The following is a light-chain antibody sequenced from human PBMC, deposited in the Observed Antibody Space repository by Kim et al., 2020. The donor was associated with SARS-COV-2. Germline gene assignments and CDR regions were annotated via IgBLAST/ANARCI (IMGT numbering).Light chain of an antibody. J-gene: IGKJ2*01. CDR2: DAS. CDR3: QQDYSTPRT. Sequence: DIQMTQSPSSLSASVGDRVTITCRASQSISTYLNWYQQKPGKAPNLLIYDASSLQSGVPSRFSGSGSGTDFTLTISSLRPDDFATYYCQQDYSTPRTFGQETKLEI. CDR1: QSISTY. V-gene: IGKV1-39*01.